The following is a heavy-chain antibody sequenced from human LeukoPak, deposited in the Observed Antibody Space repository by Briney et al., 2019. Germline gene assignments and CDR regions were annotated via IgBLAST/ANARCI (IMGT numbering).Heavy chain of an antibody. CDR3: ALWLGESHFDY. Sequence: SETLSLTCSVSGGSIPRYYWSGIRQPPGKGLEWIGYIYSTGSTNYNPSLKSRVTISVDTSKNQFSLKLSAVTAGDTALYYWALWLGESHFDYWGQGTLVTVSS. CDR2: IYSTGST. CDR1: GGSIPRYY. D-gene: IGHD3-10*01. V-gene: IGHV4-59*01. J-gene: IGHJ4*02.